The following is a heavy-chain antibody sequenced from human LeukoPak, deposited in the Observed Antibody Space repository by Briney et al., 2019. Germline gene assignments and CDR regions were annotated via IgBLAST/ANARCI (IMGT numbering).Heavy chain of an antibody. J-gene: IGHJ6*03. CDR3: AKERDYAEDMDV. Sequence: GESLTLSCAVSGFPFSRYGMRWVRQPPGRGLEWVALICIDGTYDYYADSVKGRSTLSTDNSNKPLYMQMNSARAEDTAVYYCAKERDYAEDMDVWGKGTTVAVSS. V-gene: IGHV3-30*02. CDR2: ICIDGTYD. CDR1: GFPFSRYG. D-gene: IGHD4-17*01.